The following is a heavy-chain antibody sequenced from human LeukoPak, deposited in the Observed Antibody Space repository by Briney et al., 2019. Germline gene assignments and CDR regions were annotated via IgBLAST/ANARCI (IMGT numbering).Heavy chain of an antibody. Sequence: KSSETLSLTCTVSGGSTSSFYWNWIRQPPGKGLEWIGYISYSGSTNYNPSLKGRVTISVDTSKNQFSLKLSSVTAADTAVYYCARHLYSGWHFDYWGQGTLVTVSS. V-gene: IGHV4-59*08. CDR1: GGSTSSFY. J-gene: IGHJ4*02. D-gene: IGHD6-19*01. CDR3: ARHLYSGWHFDY. CDR2: ISYSGST.